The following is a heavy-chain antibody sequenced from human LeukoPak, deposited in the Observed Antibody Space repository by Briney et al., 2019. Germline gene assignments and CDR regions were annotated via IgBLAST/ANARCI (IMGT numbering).Heavy chain of an antibody. J-gene: IGHJ1*01. Sequence: GGSLRLSCVASGFTFSRHAMTWVRQAPGKGLEWVSAISGSGDNVYYADSVRGRFTISRDNLRNIVILQMDSLRVEDTAVYYCANGRRRRETLGRTFGEIDFWGQGTLVTVSS. CDR1: GFTFSRHA. CDR2: ISGSGDNV. V-gene: IGHV3-23*01. D-gene: IGHD3-10*01. CDR3: ANGRRRRETLGRTFGEIDF.